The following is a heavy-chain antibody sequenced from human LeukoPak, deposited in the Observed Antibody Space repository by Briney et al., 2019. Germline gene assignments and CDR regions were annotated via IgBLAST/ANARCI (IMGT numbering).Heavy chain of an antibody. CDR3: ARGDASLQRNDALDI. J-gene: IGHJ3*02. Sequence: GGSLRLSCAASGFTFSNYWMSWVRQAPGKGLEWVSYIGRRGSDTKYTDSVKGRFTISRDNARDSLFLEMNSLTVEDTAVYYCARGDASLQRNDALDIWGQGNTVTVSS. CDR1: GFTFSNYW. V-gene: IGHV3-11*06. CDR2: IGRRGSDT. D-gene: IGHD4-11*01.